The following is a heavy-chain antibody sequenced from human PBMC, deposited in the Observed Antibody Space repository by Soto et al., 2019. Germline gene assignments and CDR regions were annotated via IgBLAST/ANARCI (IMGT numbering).Heavy chain of an antibody. CDR3: ARDKITGLFDY. CDR2: IVSFGTT. Sequence: PSETLSLTCTVSGGSINNFQYYWSWIRQPPGKGLEWLGYIVSFGTTYYNPSLKSRLTISIDTSKNQFSLSLSSVTAADTAVYYCARDKITGLFDYWGQGTLVTVSS. J-gene: IGHJ4*02. CDR1: GGSINNFQYY. V-gene: IGHV4-30-4*01. D-gene: IGHD2-8*02.